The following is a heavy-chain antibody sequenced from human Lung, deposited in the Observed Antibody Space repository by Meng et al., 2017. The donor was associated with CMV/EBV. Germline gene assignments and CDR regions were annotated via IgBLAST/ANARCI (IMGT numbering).Heavy chain of an antibody. Sequence: SXPLSLXCAVLGCSISSSNWWSWVRQPPGKGLEWIGEIYHSGGTNYNASLKSRAAISVDKCKNQFSLKLSSVTAADTAVNYCERYTSNSGSYHGGDAFDFXGQGXMVTVSS. CDR3: ERYTSNSGSYHGGDAFDF. V-gene: IGHV4-4*02. CDR1: GCSISSSNW. J-gene: IGHJ3*01. CDR2: IYHSGGT. D-gene: IGHD1-26*01.